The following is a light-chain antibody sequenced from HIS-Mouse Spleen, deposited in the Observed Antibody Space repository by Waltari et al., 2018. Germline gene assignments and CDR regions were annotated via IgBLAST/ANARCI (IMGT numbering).Light chain of an antibody. CDR3: QSADSSGTGWV. V-gene: IGLV3-25*03. J-gene: IGLJ3*02. CDR1: ALPKQY. CDR2: KDS. Sequence: SYELTQPPSVSVSPGHTARITCSGDALPKQYAYWYQQKPGQAPVLVVYKDSERPSGIPERFTGSSSGTTVTLTISGVQAEDEADYYCQSADSSGTGWVFGGGTKLTVL.